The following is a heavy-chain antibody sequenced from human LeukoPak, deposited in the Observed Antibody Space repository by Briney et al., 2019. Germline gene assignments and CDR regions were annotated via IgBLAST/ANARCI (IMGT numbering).Heavy chain of an antibody. D-gene: IGHD3-22*01. CDR1: GGSFSGYY. J-gene: IGHJ3*02. CDR3: ARGRGPYYYDSGPAFDI. V-gene: IGHV4-34*01. CDR2: INHSGST. Sequence: KPSETLSLTCAVYGGSFSGYYWSWIRQPPGKGLEWIGEINHSGSTNYNPSLKSRVTISVDTSKNQFSLKLSSVTAADTAVYYCARGRGPYYYDSGPAFDIWGQGTMVTVSS.